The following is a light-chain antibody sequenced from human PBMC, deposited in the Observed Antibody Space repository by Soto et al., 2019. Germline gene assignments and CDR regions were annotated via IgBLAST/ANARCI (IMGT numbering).Light chain of an antibody. CDR2: SNN. CDR3: AAWDDSLNAPV. Sequence: QSVLTQPPSASGTPGQRVTISCSGSSSNIGSNTVNWYQQLPGTAPKLLIYSNNQRPSGVPDRFSGSKSGTSASLAISGLQSEAEADYYCAAWDDSLNAPVFGGGTQLTVL. CDR1: SSNIGSNT. J-gene: IGLJ3*02. V-gene: IGLV1-44*01.